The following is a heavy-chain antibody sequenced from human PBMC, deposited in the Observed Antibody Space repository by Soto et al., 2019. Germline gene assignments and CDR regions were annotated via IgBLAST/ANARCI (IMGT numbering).Heavy chain of an antibody. V-gene: IGHV1-69*12. CDR2: IMPIFRTP. J-gene: IGHJ6*02. Sequence: QVQLEQSGAEVKKPGSSVKLSCKASGGTFRNSAISWVRQAPGQGLEWMGGIMPIFRTPDYAQKFQGRVTITADESTNTAYMELIGLRSDDTAVYYCARDNDRPQLGGNYYYILDVWGHGTTVTVSS. CDR1: GGTFRNSA. CDR3: ARDNDRPQLGGNYYYILDV. D-gene: IGHD1-1*01.